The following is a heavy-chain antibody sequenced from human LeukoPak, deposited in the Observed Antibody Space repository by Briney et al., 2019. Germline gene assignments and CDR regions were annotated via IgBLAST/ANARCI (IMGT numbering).Heavy chain of an antibody. CDR3: ARVKRLYYGSGAYFDY. CDR1: GGSISSYY. CDR2: IYYSGSA. J-gene: IGHJ4*02. Sequence: SETLSLTCTVSGGSISSYYWSWIRQPPGKGLEWLGYIYYSGSANYNPSLKSRVTIPVDTSKNQFSLKLSSVTAADTAVYYCARVKRLYYGSGAYFDYWGQGTLVTVSS. V-gene: IGHV4-59*01. D-gene: IGHD3-10*01.